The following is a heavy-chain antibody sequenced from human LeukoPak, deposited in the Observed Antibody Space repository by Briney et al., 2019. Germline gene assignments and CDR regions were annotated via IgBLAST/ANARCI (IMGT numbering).Heavy chain of an antibody. V-gene: IGHV2-70*17. Sequence: SGPTLVNPTQTLTLTCTFSGFSLTTSGMCVNWIRQPPGKALEWLARIDWDDDKFYSTSLKTRLTISKDTSRNQVVLTMTNMDPVDTATYYCARIRRYSGSLTYFDSWGQGTLVTVSS. CDR2: IDWDDDK. J-gene: IGHJ4*02. CDR1: GFSLTTSGMC. CDR3: ARIRRYSGSLTYFDS. D-gene: IGHD1-26*01.